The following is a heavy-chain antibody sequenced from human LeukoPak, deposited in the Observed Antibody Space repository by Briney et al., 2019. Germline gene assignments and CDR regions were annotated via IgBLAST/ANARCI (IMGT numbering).Heavy chain of an antibody. D-gene: IGHD5-18*01. V-gene: IGHV4-34*01. CDR2: INHSGST. CDR1: GGSFSGYY. J-gene: IGHJ4*02. Sequence: SETLSLTSAVYGGSFSGYYWSWIRQPPGKGLEWIGEINHSGSTNYNPSLKSRDTISVDTSKNQFSLKLSSVTAADTAVYYCARLRGSRIQLWSRYFDYWGQGTLVTVSS. CDR3: ARLRGSRIQLWSRYFDY.